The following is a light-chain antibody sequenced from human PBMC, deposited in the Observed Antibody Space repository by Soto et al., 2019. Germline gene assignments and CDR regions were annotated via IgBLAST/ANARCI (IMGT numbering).Light chain of an antibody. CDR2: AAS. CDR3: QQCYSTPWT. CDR1: QSISSY. Sequence: DIQMTQSPSSLSASVGDRVTITCRASQSISSYLNWYQQKPGKAPKLLIYAASSLKSGVPARFSGSGSGTDFTLTISSLQPEDFATYYCQQCYSTPWTFGQGTKVEIK. V-gene: IGKV1-39*01. J-gene: IGKJ1*01.